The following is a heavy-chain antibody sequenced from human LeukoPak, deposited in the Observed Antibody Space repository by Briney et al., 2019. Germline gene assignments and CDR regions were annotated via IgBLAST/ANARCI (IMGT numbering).Heavy chain of an antibody. V-gene: IGHV4-59*01. CDR1: GGSISSYY. J-gene: IGHJ6*02. Sequence: SETLSLTCTVSGGSISSYYWSWIRQPPGKGPEGSGYIYYSGSTNYNPSLKSRVTISVDTSKNQFSLTLSSVTAADTAVYYCARVPGYSSSWYVSGYYGMDVWGQGTTVTVSS. CDR2: IYYSGST. D-gene: IGHD6-13*01. CDR3: ARVPGYSSSWYVSGYYGMDV.